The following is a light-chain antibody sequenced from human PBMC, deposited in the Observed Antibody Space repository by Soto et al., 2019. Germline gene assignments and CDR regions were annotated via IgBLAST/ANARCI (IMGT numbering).Light chain of an antibody. J-gene: IGKJ1*01. CDR1: HGISSH. CDR2: AAS. Sequence: DIQLTQSPSFLSASVGDRVTITCRASHGISSHLAWYQQKLGKAPKLLIYAASTLESGVPSRFSGSGSGTDFTLTISSLQPEDFATYYCQQSYSTPPTFGQGTKVDIK. CDR3: QQSYSTPPT. V-gene: IGKV1-39*01.